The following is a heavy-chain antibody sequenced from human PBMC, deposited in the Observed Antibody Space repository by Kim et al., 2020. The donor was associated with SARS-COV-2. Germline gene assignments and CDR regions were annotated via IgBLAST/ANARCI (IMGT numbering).Heavy chain of an antibody. J-gene: IGHJ5*02. CDR1: GGSISSSSYY. D-gene: IGHD2-2*01. CDR2: IYYSGST. V-gene: IGHV4-39*07. Sequence: SETLSLSCTVSGGSISSSSYYWGWIRQPPGKGLVGIGSIYYSGSTYYNPSLKSRVTISVDTSKNQFSLKLSSVTAADTAVYYCARDIVVVPAAMPGRYNWFDPWRQGTLVTVSS. CDR3: ARDIVVVPAAMPGRYNWFDP.